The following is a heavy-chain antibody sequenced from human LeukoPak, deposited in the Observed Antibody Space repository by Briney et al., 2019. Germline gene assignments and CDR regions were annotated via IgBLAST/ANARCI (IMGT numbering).Heavy chain of an antibody. D-gene: IGHD5-18*01. CDR3: AKDLQGYSYGYYFDY. Sequence: LSGGSLRLSCEASGFTLEHYGMSWVRQAPGKGVEWVAGINWNGGITGYADSVKGRFTISRDNAKNSLYLQMNSLRAEDTAVYYCAKDLQGYSYGYYFDYWGQGTLITVSS. J-gene: IGHJ4*02. CDR1: GFTLEHYG. V-gene: IGHV3-20*04. CDR2: INWNGGIT.